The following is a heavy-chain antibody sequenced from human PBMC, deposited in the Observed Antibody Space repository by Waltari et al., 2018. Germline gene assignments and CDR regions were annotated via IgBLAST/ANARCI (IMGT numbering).Heavy chain of an antibody. CDR2: INPNSGGT. D-gene: IGHD3-22*01. J-gene: IGHJ3*02. V-gene: IGHV1-2*06. Sequence: QVQLVQSGAEVKKPGASVKVSCKASGYTFTGYYMHWVRQAPGQGLEWMGRINPNSGGTNHAQKCQGRVTMTRNTSISTAYMELSRLRSDDTAVYYCARDSPIVDAFDIWGQGTMVTVSS. CDR3: ARDSPIVDAFDI. CDR1: GYTFTGYY.